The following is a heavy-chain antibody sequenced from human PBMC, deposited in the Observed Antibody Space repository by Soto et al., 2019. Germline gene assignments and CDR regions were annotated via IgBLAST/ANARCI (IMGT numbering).Heavy chain of an antibody. V-gene: IGHV3-74*01. D-gene: IGHD4-17*01. CDR2: INSDGRST. Sequence: EVQLVESGGGLVQPGGSLRLSCAASGFTLSSHWMHWVRQAPGKGLGWVSRINSDGRSTSYEDSVKGRFTISRDNAKNTLYLQINSLSAEDTAVYYCASDQQTTVTTPNCYYYGMDVWGQGTTVTVSS. J-gene: IGHJ6*02. CDR1: GFTLSSHW. CDR3: ASDQQTTVTTPNCYYYGMDV.